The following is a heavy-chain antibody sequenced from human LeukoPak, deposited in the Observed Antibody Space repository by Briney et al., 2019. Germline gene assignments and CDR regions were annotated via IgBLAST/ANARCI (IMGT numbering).Heavy chain of an antibody. J-gene: IGHJ4*02. V-gene: IGHV4-59*01. D-gene: IGHD1-26*01. CDR3: ARLFHPALSGNYPFDY. Sequence: PSETLSLTCSVSGGSINTTYWSWIRQPPGRGLEWIGSIHYSGSTNYNSSLKSRVTISVDTSKNQFSLKMISVTTADTAVYYCARLFHPALSGNYPFDYWGQGTLVTVSS. CDR1: GGSINTTY. CDR2: IHYSGST.